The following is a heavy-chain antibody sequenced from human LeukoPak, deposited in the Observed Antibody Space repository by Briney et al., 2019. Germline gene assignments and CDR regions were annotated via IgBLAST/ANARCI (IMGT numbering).Heavy chain of an antibody. D-gene: IGHD5-12*01. V-gene: IGHV4-34*01. CDR2: VNPSGST. CDR1: GGSYSFSDYH. Sequence: SETLSLTCAVYGGSYSFSDYHWTWIRQPPGKGLEWIGEVNPSGSTNYNPSLKSRFTMSAHTSKNQVSLTLSSVTAADTAVYYCARRVGFYYYMDVWGKGTPVTVSS. CDR3: ARRVGFYYYMDV. J-gene: IGHJ6*03.